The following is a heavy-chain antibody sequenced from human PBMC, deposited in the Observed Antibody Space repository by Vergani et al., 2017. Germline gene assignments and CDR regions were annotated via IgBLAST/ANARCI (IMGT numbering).Heavy chain of an antibody. V-gene: IGHV2-26*01. CDR3: GRIPVSPNICGWFDP. CDR1: GFSLSNARMG. J-gene: IGHJ5*02. Sequence: QVTLKESGPVLVKPTETLTLTCTVSGFSLSNARMGVSWIRQPPGKALEWLAHIFSNDEKSYSTSLKSRLTLSKDTSKSQVVLTMTNMDPVDTATYYCGRIPVSPNICGWFDPWGQGTLVTVSS. D-gene: IGHD1-14*01. CDR2: IFSNDEK.